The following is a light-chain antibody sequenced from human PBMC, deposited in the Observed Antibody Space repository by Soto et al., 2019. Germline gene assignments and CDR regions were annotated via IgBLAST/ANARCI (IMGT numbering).Light chain of an antibody. CDR2: GAS. CDR1: QSVSSSY. V-gene: IGKV3-20*01. CDR3: QQYGSSSWT. Sequence: EIVLTQSPGPLSLSPGERATLSCRASQSVSSSYLAWYQQKPGQAPRLLIYGASSRATGIPDRFSGSGSETDFTLTISRLEPEDFAVYYCQQYGSSSWTFGQGTKLEIK. J-gene: IGKJ1*01.